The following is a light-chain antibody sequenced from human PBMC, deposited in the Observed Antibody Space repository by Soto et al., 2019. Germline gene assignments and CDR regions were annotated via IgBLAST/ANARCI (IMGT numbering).Light chain of an antibody. J-gene: IGKJ3*01. CDR3: QHYHSYFLT. Sequence: IQMTQSPSTRSSSVVDRVAITCRASQSISRSLAWYQQKPGKAPNLLIYDASSLESGVPSRFSGSGFGTEFTLTISSLQPDDFATYYCQHYHSYFLTFGPGTKVDIK. CDR2: DAS. V-gene: IGKV1-5*01. CDR1: QSISRS.